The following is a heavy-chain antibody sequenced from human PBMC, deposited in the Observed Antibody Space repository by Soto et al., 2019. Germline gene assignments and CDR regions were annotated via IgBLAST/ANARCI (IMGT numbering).Heavy chain of an antibody. CDR1: GFTFSSYS. Sequence: GGSLRLSCAASGFTFSSYSMNWVRQAPGKGLEWVSSISSSSSYIYYADSVKGRFTISRDNDKNSLYLQMNSLRAEDTAVYYCARDPGPAFDIWGKGTMVTVSS. CDR2: ISSSSSYI. CDR3: ARDPGPAFDI. D-gene: IGHD3-10*01. V-gene: IGHV3-21*01. J-gene: IGHJ3*02.